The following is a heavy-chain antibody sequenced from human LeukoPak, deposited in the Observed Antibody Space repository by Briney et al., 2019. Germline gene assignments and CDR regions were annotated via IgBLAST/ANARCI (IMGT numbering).Heavy chain of an antibody. J-gene: IGHJ6*02. Sequence: SETLSLTCTVSGGSISSYYWSWIRQPPGKGLEWIGNIYYSGSTNYSPSLKSRVTISVDTSKNQFSLKLSSVTAADTAVYYCARDSNSDGMDVWGQGTTVTVSS. CDR1: GGSISSYY. CDR2: IYYSGST. D-gene: IGHD4-11*01. V-gene: IGHV4-59*01. CDR3: ARDSNSDGMDV.